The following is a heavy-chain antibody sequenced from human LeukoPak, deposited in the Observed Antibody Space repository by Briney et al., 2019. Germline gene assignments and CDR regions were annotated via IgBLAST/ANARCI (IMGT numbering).Heavy chain of an antibody. CDR3: ARHTQYGDYNPLNM. V-gene: IGHV4-4*09. D-gene: IGHD4-17*01. CDR2: THISGNS. J-gene: IGHJ3*02. CDR1: GGSISGFY. Sequence: SETLSLTCTVSGGSISGFYWSWLRQPPGNELEWIAYTHISGNSGYNPSLQSRFTISLDTSKKQFSLRLTSVTAADTAVYYCARHTQYGDYNPLNMWGQGTLVTVSA.